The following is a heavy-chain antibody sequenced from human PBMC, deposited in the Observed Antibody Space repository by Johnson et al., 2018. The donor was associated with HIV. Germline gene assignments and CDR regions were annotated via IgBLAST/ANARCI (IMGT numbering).Heavy chain of an antibody. J-gene: IGHJ3*02. V-gene: IGHV3-30*04. CDR3: ARGSRYTHDNDDVYLLQAFDI. CDR2: ISYDGSDK. CDR1: GFTFSSYA. D-gene: IGHD3-16*01. Sequence: QVQLVESGGGVVQPGRSLRLSCAASGFTFSSYAMHWVRQAPAKGLEWVAVISYDGSDKYYAASVKGRFTISRDSSKNTIYLQMNTLRADDTAVYYCARGSRYTHDNDDVYLLQAFDIWGQGTMVTVSS.